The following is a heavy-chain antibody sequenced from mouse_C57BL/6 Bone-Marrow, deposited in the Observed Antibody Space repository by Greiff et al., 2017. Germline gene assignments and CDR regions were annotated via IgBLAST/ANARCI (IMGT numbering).Heavy chain of an antibody. CDR1: GFTFSDYY. J-gene: IGHJ2*01. D-gene: IGHD1-1*02. CDR3: ARDGGNYFDY. V-gene: IGHV5-16*01. Sequence: EVMLVESEGGLVQPGSSMKLSCTASGFTFSDYYMAWVRQVPEKGLEWVANINSDGSSTYYLDSLKSRFIISRDNAKNILYLQMSSLKSEDTATYYCARDGGNYFDYWGQGTTLTVSS. CDR2: INSDGSST.